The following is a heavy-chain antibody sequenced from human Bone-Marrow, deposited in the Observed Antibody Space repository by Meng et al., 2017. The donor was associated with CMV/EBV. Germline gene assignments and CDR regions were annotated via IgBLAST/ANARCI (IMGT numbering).Heavy chain of an antibody. CDR1: GGSFSGYY. Sequence: SETLSLTCAVYGGSFSGYYWSWIRQPPGKGLEWIGEINHSGSTNYNPSLKSRVTISVDTSKNQFSLKLSSVTAADTAVYYCARGDCSSTSCYAYYYGMDVWGQGTTVTVSS. V-gene: IGHV4-34*01. CDR3: ARGDCSSTSCYAYYYGMDV. J-gene: IGHJ6*02. CDR2: INHSGST. D-gene: IGHD2-2*01.